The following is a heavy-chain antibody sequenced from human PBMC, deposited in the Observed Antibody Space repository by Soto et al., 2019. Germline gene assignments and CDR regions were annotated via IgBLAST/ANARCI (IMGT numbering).Heavy chain of an antibody. Sequence: GASVKVSRKASGYTFTSYYMHWVRQAPGQGLEWMGIINPSGGSTSYAQKFQGRVTMTRDTSTSTVCMELSSLRSEDTAVYYCATLHSGYSSSWTPDYWGQGTLVTVSS. CDR2: INPSGGST. CDR1: GYTFTSYY. J-gene: IGHJ4*02. V-gene: IGHV1-46*01. D-gene: IGHD6-13*01. CDR3: ATLHSGYSSSWTPDY.